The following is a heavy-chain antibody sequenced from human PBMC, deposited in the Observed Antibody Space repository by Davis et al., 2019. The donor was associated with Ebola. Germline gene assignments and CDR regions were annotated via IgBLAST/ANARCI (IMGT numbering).Heavy chain of an antibody. CDR2: ISGSGGST. V-gene: IGHV3-23*01. CDR1: GFTFSSYA. Sequence: GESLKISCAASGFTFSSYAMSWVRQAPGKGLEWVSAISGSGGSTYYADSVKGRFTISRDNSKNTLYLQMNSLRAEDTAVYYCAKDQVSYYYYGMDVWGQGTTVTVSS. J-gene: IGHJ6*02. CDR3: AKDQVSYYYYGMDV. D-gene: IGHD5/OR15-5a*01.